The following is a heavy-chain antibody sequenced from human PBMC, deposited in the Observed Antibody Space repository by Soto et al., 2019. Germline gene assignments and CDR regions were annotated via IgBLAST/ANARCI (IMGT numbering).Heavy chain of an antibody. J-gene: IGHJ4*02. D-gene: IGHD4-17*01. Sequence: QVQLVQSGAEVKKPGSSVKVSCKASGGTFSSYTISWVRQAPGQGLEWMGRIIPILGIANYAQKFQGRVTITADKSTSTAYMELSSLRSEDTAVYYCARDTSGYYGDDHFDYWGQGTLVTVSS. V-gene: IGHV1-69*08. CDR1: GGTFSSYT. CDR2: IIPILGIA. CDR3: ARDTSGYYGDDHFDY.